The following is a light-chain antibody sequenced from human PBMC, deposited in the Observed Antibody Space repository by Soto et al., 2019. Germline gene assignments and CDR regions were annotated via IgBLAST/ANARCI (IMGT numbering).Light chain of an antibody. Sequence: TALTQSPGTLSLSPGERATLSCRASQTVNSNLAWYQHKPGQSPRLLIYGASTRATTTPGRFSGSGSGTEFTLTISSLQSEDFAVYFCYQYNNGPTFGQGTKVDIK. J-gene: IGKJ1*01. CDR1: QTVNSN. CDR2: GAS. V-gene: IGKV3D-15*01. CDR3: YQYNNGPT.